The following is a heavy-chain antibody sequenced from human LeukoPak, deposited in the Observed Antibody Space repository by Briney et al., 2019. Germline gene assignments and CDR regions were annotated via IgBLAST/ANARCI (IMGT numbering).Heavy chain of an antibody. CDR3: ARDRRITMVRGVSGARRNDY. CDR2: INHSGST. Sequence: SETLSLTCAVYGGSCSGYYWSWIRQPPGKGLEWIGEINHSGSTNYNPSLKSRVTISVDTSKNQFSLKLSSVTAADTAVYYCARDRRITMVRGVSGARRNDYWGQGTLVTVSS. J-gene: IGHJ4*02. CDR1: GGSCSGYY. V-gene: IGHV4-34*01. D-gene: IGHD3-10*01.